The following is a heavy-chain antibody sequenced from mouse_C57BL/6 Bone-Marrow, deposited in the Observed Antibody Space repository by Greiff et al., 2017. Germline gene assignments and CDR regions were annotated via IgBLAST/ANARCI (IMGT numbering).Heavy chain of an antibody. CDR2: INYDGSST. V-gene: IGHV5-16*01. J-gene: IGHJ1*03. D-gene: IGHD1-1*01. CDR3: ARDASTVVATGYFDV. CDR1: GFTFSDYY. Sequence: EVMLVESEGGLVQPGSSMKLSCTASGFTFSDYYMAWVRQVPEKGLEWVANINYDGSSTYYLDSLKSRFIISRDNAKNFLYLQMSSLKSEDTATYYCARDASTVVATGYFDVWGTGTTVTVSS.